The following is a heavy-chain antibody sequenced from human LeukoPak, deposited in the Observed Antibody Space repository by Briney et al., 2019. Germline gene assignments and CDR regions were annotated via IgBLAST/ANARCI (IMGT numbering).Heavy chain of an antibody. CDR1: GYSFTNYC. Sequence: GESLKISCKGSGYSFTNYCIAWVRQMPGKGLEWMGIIYPGDSDTTYSPSFQGQVTISADKSISTAYLQWSSLKASDTAMYYCARHRGSGQLVQPELQHWGQGTLVTVSS. V-gene: IGHV5-51*01. CDR3: ARHRGSGQLVQPELQH. D-gene: IGHD6-13*01. CDR2: IYPGDSDT. J-gene: IGHJ4*02.